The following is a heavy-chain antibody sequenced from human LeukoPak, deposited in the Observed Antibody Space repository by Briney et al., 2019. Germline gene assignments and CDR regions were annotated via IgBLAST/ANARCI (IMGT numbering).Heavy chain of an antibody. V-gene: IGHV4-39*01. D-gene: IGHD3-22*01. J-gene: IGHJ4*02. Sequence: SETLSLTCTVSGGSISSSSYYWGWIRQPPGKGLEWIGSIYYSGSTYYNPSLKSRVTISVDTSKNQFSLKLSSVTAADTAVYYCARRPSYYYDSSGYRANWGQGTLVTVSS. CDR3: ARRPSYYYDSSGYRAN. CDR1: GGSISSSSYY. CDR2: IYYSGST.